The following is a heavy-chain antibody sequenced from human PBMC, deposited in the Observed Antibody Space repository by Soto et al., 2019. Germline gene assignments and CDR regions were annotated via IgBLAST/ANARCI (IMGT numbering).Heavy chain of an antibody. V-gene: IGHV4-59*01. CDR3: AGTRGYCSGGSCPTVVDY. D-gene: IGHD2-15*01. J-gene: IGHJ4*02. CDR2: IYYSGST. CDR1: GGSIISYY. Sequence: SETLSPTCTVSGGSIISYYWSWIRQPPGKGLEWIGYIYYSGSTNYNPSLKSRVTISVDTSKKQFSLKLSSVTAADTAVYYCAGTRGYCSGGSCPTVVDYWGQGTLVTVSS.